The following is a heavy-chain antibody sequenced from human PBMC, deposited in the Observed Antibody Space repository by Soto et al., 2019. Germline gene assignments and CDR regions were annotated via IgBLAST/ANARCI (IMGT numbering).Heavy chain of an antibody. Sequence: QVQLVQSGAEVKKPGASVKVSCKASGYTFTSYGISWVRQAPGQGLEWMGWISAYNCNTKDAQKLQGRVTLTTDTARSTAYMEVRRLSSDDTAVYYCASSIAVGLVDYWGQGTLVTVSS. V-gene: IGHV1-18*01. CDR1: GYTFTSYG. CDR3: ASSIAVGLVDY. CDR2: ISAYNCNT. D-gene: IGHD6-19*01. J-gene: IGHJ4*02.